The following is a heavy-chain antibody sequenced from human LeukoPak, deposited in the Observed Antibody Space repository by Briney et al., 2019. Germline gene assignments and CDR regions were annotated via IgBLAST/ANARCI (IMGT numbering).Heavy chain of an antibody. J-gene: IGHJ4*02. D-gene: IGHD1/OR15-1a*01. V-gene: IGHV3-30*18. Sequence: GRSLRLSCVASGFTFSSYGMHWVRQAPGKGLEWVAVISYDGSNKYYADSVKGRFTISRDNSKNTLYLQMNSLRAEDTAVYYRAKGPYSVNNLWYWGQGTLVTVSS. CDR1: GFTFSSYG. CDR3: AKGPYSVNNLWY. CDR2: ISYDGSNK.